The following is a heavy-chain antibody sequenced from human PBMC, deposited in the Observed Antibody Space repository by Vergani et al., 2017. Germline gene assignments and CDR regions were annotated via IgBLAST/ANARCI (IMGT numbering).Heavy chain of an antibody. D-gene: IGHD1-20*01. J-gene: IGHJ3*02. CDR3: ARRITGYDAFDI. CDR2: IYYSGST. V-gene: IGHV4-39*01. CDR1: GGSISSSSYY. Sequence: QLQLQESGPGLVKPSETLSLTCTVSGGSISSSSYYWGWIRQPPGKGLEWIGSIYYSGSTYYNPSLKSRVTISVDTSKNPFSLKLSSVTAADTAVYYCARRITGYDAFDIWGQGTMVTVSS.